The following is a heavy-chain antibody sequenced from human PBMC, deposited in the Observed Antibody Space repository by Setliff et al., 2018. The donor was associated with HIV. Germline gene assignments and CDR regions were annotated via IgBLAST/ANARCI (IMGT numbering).Heavy chain of an antibody. CDR2: INHSGDT. Sequence: TSETLSLTCAVYGGSFGGYYWSWIRQPPGKGLEWIGEINHSGDTNYNPSLKSRVTISVDTSKNQLSLNLNSVTAADTAVYYCARLGAEDFSDYDWVDYWGQGTLVTVSS. CDR1: GGSFGGYY. V-gene: IGHV4-34*01. D-gene: IGHD5-12*01. CDR3: ARLGAEDFSDYDWVDY. J-gene: IGHJ4*02.